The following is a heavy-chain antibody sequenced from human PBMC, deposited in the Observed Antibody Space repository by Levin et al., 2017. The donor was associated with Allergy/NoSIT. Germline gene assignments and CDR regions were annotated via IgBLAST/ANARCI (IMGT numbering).Heavy chain of an antibody. D-gene: IGHD6-13*01. CDR1: GFTFSSYG. CDR2: ISYDGSNK. CDR3: AKDDGSSSVGFDY. J-gene: IGHJ4*02. Sequence: PGGSLRLSCAASGFTFSSYGMHWVRQAPGKGLEWVAVISYDGSNKYYADSVKGRFTISRDNSKNTLYLQMNSLRAEDTAVYYCAKDDGSSSVGFDYWGQGTLVTVSS. V-gene: IGHV3-30*18.